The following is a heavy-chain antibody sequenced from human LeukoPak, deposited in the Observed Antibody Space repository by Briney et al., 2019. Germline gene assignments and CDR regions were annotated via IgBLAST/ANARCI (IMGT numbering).Heavy chain of an antibody. D-gene: IGHD3-3*01. CDR1: GGSISSSSYY. J-gene: IGHJ4*02. CDR3: ATVGLVGSQMPRAFDS. Sequence: WETLSLTCTVSGGSISSSSYYWGWIRQPPGKGPEWIGYIFYTGSTNYNPSLKSRVTISVDTSKNLFSLKLTSVTAADTAVYYCATVGLVGSQMPRAFDSWGQGNLVTVSS. CDR2: IFYTGST. V-gene: IGHV4-61*05.